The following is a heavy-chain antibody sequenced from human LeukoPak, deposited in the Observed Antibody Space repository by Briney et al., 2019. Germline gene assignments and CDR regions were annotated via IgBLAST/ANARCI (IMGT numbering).Heavy chain of an antibody. J-gene: IGHJ5*02. CDR1: GFTFSSYG. Sequence: GGSLRLSCAASGFTFSSYGMHWVRQAPGKGLEWVATIKKDGSEKYSVDSVKGRFTISRDNAKNSLYLQMNSLRAEDTAVYYCTRTYIATTGPDLWGQGTLVTVSS. CDR2: IKKDGSEK. V-gene: IGHV3-7*01. D-gene: IGHD6-13*01. CDR3: TRTYIATTGPDL.